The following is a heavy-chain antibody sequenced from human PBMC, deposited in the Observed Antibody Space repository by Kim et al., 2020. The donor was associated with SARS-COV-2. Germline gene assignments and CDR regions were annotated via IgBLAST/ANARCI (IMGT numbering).Heavy chain of an antibody. D-gene: IGHD3-10*01. CDR1: DGSFSGYY. Sequence: SETLSLTCAVYDGSFSGYYWSWIRQPPGKGLEWIGEINHSGSTNYNPSLKSRVTISVDTSKNQFSLKLSSVTAADTAVYYCARGVLWFGEFTLVQGYYYYGMDVWGQGTTVTVSS. V-gene: IGHV4-34*01. J-gene: IGHJ6*02. CDR3: ARGVLWFGEFTLVQGYYYYGMDV. CDR2: INHSGST.